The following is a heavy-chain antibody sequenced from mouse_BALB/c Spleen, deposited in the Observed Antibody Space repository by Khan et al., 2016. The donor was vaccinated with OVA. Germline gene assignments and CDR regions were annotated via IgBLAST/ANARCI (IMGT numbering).Heavy chain of an antibody. CDR1: GYSITSDYA. CDR3: ARDYGSSYDYLDY. CDR2: ISYSGST. Sequence: EVQLQVSGPGLVKPSQSLSLTCTVTGYSITSDYAWNWIRQFPGNKLEWMGYISYSGSTSYNPSLKSRISITRDTSKNQFFLQLNSVTTEDTATYYCARDYGSSYDYLDYWGQGTTLTVSS. D-gene: IGHD1-1*01. V-gene: IGHV3-2*02. J-gene: IGHJ2*01.